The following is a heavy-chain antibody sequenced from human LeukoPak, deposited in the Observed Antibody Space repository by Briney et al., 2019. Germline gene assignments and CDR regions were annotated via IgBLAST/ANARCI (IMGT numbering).Heavy chain of an antibody. CDR1: GFTFSTYA. Sequence: GGSLRLSCTASGFTFSTYAMSWVRQAPGKGLEWVSAISGSGGNTYHTDSVKGRFTISRDKSKNTLYLQMNSLRAEDTAVYYCAKGDRGVLVIPSTEFDSWGQGTPVTVSS. D-gene: IGHD3-22*01. J-gene: IGHJ4*02. CDR2: ISGSGGNT. CDR3: AKGDRGVLVIPSTEFDS. V-gene: IGHV3-23*01.